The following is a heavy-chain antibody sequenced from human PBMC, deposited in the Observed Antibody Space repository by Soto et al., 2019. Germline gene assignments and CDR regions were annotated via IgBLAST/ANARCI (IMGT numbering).Heavy chain of an antibody. Sequence: EEQLVESGGGLVEVGGSLRLSCAASGFTFSTFWMTWLHQPPGKGLEWVANIRRDGVQTHYGYSMEGRFTVTRYNAKNPLYLQLNRLRPADMAMCYCARDLTPAREFLYAAFDVWGQGTFVTVSS. V-gene: IGHV3-7*05. D-gene: IGHD3-16*01. CDR1: GFTFSTFW. CDR2: IRRDGVQT. CDR3: ARDLTPAREFLYAAFDV. J-gene: IGHJ3*01.